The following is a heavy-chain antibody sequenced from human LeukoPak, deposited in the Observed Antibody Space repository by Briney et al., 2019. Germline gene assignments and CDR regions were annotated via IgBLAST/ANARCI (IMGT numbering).Heavy chain of an antibody. V-gene: IGHV3-74*01. CDR2: INSDGSST. Sequence: GGSLRLSCAASRFTFSSYWMHWVRQAPGKGLVWVSRINSDGSSTSYADSVKGRFTISRDNAKNTLYLQMNSLRAEDTAVYYCARVGRIAAAGGHFDYWGQGTLVTVSS. J-gene: IGHJ4*02. D-gene: IGHD6-13*01. CDR1: RFTFSSYW. CDR3: ARVGRIAAAGGHFDY.